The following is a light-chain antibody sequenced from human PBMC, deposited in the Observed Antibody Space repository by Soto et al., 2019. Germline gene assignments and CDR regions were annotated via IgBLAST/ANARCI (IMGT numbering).Light chain of an antibody. CDR2: FGS. Sequence: IVMTQSPLTLPVTPGEPASISCRSSQSLLYNNTYNYLDWYVQKPGQSPQLLIYFGSNRAPGVPDRFSGSVSGTDFTLKIKRVEAEYVGTYYCMQALQSLTFGQGTRLEIQ. V-gene: IGKV2-28*01. J-gene: IGKJ5*01. CDR3: MQALQSLT. CDR1: QSLLYNNTYNY.